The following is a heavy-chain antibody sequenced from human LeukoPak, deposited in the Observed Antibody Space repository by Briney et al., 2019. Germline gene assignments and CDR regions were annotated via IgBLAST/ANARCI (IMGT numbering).Heavy chain of an antibody. CDR3: ARLSSGWYGDFDY. CDR1: GFTFSSYW. J-gene: IGHJ4*02. V-gene: IGHV3-7*03. D-gene: IGHD6-19*01. CDR2: IKQDGSEK. Sequence: PGGSLGLSCAASGFTFSSYWMSWVRQAPGKGLEWAANIKQDGSEKYYVDSVKGRFTISRDNAQNSLHLQMNSLRAEDTAVYYCARLSSGWYGDFDYWGQGTLVTVSS.